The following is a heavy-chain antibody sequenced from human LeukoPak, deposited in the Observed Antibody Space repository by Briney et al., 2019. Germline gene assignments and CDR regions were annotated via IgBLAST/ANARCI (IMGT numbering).Heavy chain of an antibody. Sequence: ASVKVSCKASGYAFTDYYMHWVRQAPGQGLEWMGWISPNSGGTNYAQKFQGRVTMTRDTSISTAYMELSRLRSDDTAIYYCARDDSSGYYHRAFDIWGQGTMVTVSS. J-gene: IGHJ3*02. CDR1: GYAFTDYY. CDR3: ARDDSSGYYHRAFDI. CDR2: ISPNSGGT. V-gene: IGHV1-2*02. D-gene: IGHD3-22*01.